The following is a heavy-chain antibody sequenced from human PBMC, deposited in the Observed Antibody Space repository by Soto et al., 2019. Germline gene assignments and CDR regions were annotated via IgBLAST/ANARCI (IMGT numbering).Heavy chain of an antibody. CDR3: AKLGYCSGGTCYLDYYNGLDV. CDR2: IGASGDNT. D-gene: IGHD2-15*01. V-gene: IGHV3-23*01. CDR1: GFTFNRFA. J-gene: IGHJ6*02. Sequence: DVQLLESGGGLVQPGGSLRLSCAASGFTFNRFAMTWVRQAPGKGLEWVSTIGASGDNTFYADSVKGRFTISRDNSGDTLFLQMNSLRAEDTALYYCAKLGYCSGGTCYLDYYNGLDVWGQGTTVTVSS.